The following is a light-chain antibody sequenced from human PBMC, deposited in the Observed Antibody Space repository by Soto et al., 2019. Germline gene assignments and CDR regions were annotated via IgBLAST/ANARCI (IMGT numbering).Light chain of an antibody. CDR1: SSDVGAYNF. J-gene: IGLJ1*01. CDR3: TSHTSSGSLV. CDR2: DVS. Sequence: QSALTQPASVSGSPGQSITISCTGTSSDVGAYNFVSWYQQHPGKAPKLMSYDVSNRPSGVSNRISGSKSGNTASLTISGLQAEDEADYYCTSHTSSGSLVFGTGTKLTVL. V-gene: IGLV2-14*03.